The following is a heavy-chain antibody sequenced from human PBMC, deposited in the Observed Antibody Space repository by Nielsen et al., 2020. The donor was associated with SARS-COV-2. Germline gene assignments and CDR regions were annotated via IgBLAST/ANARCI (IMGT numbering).Heavy chain of an antibody. V-gene: IGHV3-43*01. CDR1: GFTFDDYT. Sequence: ESLKIPFAASGFTFDDYTMHWVRQAPGKGLEWVSLISWDGGSTYYADSVNGRFTISRDNSKNSLYLQMNSLRTEDTALYYCAKGGLPMVRGVIITDWGQGTLVTVSS. CDR3: AKGGLPMVRGVIITD. J-gene: IGHJ4*02. CDR2: ISWDGGST. D-gene: IGHD3-10*01.